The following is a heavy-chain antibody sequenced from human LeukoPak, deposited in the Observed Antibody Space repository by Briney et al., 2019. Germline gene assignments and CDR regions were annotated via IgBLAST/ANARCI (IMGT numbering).Heavy chain of an antibody. J-gene: IGHJ4*02. CDR2: IGANNGHT. D-gene: IGHD1-26*01. CDR1: GYTFTGFG. Sequence: ASVKVSCKASGYTFTGFGISWVRQAPGQGLAWMGWIGANNGHTNYAPNLQGRVTMTTDTSTSTAYMELTSLRSDDTAVYYCARDQAVGATAGTFDYWGQGTLVTVSS. CDR3: ARDQAVGATAGTFDY. V-gene: IGHV1-18*01.